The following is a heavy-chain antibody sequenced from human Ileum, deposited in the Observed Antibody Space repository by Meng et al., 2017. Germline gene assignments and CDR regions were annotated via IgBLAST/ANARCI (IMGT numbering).Heavy chain of an antibody. CDR2: ISYSGST. V-gene: IGHV4-59*08. CDR3: ARHGHFTPDKYYFDS. D-gene: IGHD3-3*02. CDR1: GGSISSYY. J-gene: IGHJ4*03. Sequence: QVQLQELGPGLVKPSETLSLTFTVSGGSISSYYWSWIRQPPGKGLEWIGYISYSGSTYYNPSLKSRVTISVETSKNQFSLRLTSVTAADTGLYLCARHGHFTPDKYYFDSWGQGTLVTVSS.